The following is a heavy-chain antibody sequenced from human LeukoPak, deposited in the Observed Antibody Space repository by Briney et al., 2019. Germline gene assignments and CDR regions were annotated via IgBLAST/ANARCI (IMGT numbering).Heavy chain of an antibody. D-gene: IGHD3-22*01. CDR3: TRQGSYYYDSSGYYYDLYGY. CDR2: IRSKAYGGTT. CDR1: GFTFGDYA. Sequence: PGRSLRLSCTASGFTFGDYAMSWFRQAPGKGLEWVGFIRSKAYGGTTEYAASVKGRFTISRDDSKSIAYLQMNSLKTEDTAVYYCTRQGSYYYDSSGYYYDLYGYWGQGTLVTVSS. V-gene: IGHV3-49*03. J-gene: IGHJ4*02.